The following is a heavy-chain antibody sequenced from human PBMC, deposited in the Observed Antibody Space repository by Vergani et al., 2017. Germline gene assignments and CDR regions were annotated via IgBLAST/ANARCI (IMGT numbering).Heavy chain of an antibody. V-gene: IGHV4-59*01. CDR1: GGSISSYY. Sequence: QVQLQESGPGLVKPSETLSLTCTVSGGSISSYYWSWTRQPPGKGLEWIGYIYYSGSTNYNPSLKSRVTISVDTSKNQFSLKLSSVTAADTAVYYCAREGCYYDSSGYYSAFDIWGQGTMVTVSS. J-gene: IGHJ3*02. CDR2: IYYSGST. CDR3: AREGCYYDSSGYYSAFDI. D-gene: IGHD3-22*01.